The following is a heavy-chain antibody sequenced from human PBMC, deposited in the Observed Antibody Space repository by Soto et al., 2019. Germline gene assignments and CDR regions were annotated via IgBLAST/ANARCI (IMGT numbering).Heavy chain of an antibody. CDR2: IYYSGTSGST. V-gene: IGHV4-59*01. CDR3: AGGRWVQLPGY. D-gene: IGHD5-12*01. CDR1: GGSISDYN. J-gene: IGHJ4*02. Sequence: SETLSLTCSVSGGSISDYNWSWIRQPPGKGLEWIGYIYYSGTSGSTNYNPSLKSRVTISVDTSKNQFSLKLTSVTAADTAVYYCAGGRWVQLPGYWGQGMLVTSPQ.